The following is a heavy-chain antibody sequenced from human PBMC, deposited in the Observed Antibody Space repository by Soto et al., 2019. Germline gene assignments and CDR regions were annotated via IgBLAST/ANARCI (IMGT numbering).Heavy chain of an antibody. CDR2: ISSSSSYI. Sequence: EVQLVESGGGLVKPGGSLRLSCAASGFILSSYSMNWVRQAPGKGLEWVSYISSSSSYIYYADLVKGRFTISRDNAKNSLYLQMNSLRVEDTAVYYCARVTFLTTVTSGAFDLWGQGTMVTVSS. CDR1: GFILSSYS. CDR3: ARVTFLTTVTSGAFDL. V-gene: IGHV3-21*01. D-gene: IGHD4-17*01. J-gene: IGHJ3*01.